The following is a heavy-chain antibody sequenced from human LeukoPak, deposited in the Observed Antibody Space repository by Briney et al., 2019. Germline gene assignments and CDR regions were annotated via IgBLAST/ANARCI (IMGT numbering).Heavy chain of an antibody. D-gene: IGHD1-1*01. CDR2: MNHSGSA. CDR1: GGSFSGYY. CDR3: ARSQNNNWNLVAFDI. J-gene: IGHJ3*02. V-gene: IGHV4-34*01. Sequence: NASETLSLTCAVYGGSFSGYYWTWIRQPPGKGLEWIGEMNHSGSANYNPSLKSRVTISVDTSKNQCSLRLSSVTAADTAVYYCARSQNNNWNLVAFDIWGQGTMVTVSS.